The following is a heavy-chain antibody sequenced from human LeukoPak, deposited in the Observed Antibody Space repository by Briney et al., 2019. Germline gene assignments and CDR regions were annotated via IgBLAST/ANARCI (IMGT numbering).Heavy chain of an antibody. CDR1: GYTFTGYF. D-gene: IGHD3-22*01. V-gene: IGHV1-2*02. CDR2: INPNTGGT. Sequence: ASVRDSCKNSGYTFTGYFIHWVRQAPGLGLEWMGWINPNTGGTNYAQMFQGRVTMTRDTSISTAYMELTSLISDDTAVYYCARDQSYNDAVDQRFDYWGQASLVTVSS. CDR3: ARDQSYNDAVDQRFDY. J-gene: IGHJ4*02.